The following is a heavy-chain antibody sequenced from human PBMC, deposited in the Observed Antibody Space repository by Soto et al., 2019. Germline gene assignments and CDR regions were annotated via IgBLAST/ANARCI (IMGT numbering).Heavy chain of an antibody. CDR2: IKSKTDGGTT. J-gene: IGHJ4*02. CDR1: GFSFTNAW. CDR3: TTGFTSGWYG. V-gene: IGHV3-15*01. D-gene: IGHD6-19*01. Sequence: GGSLRLSCVASGFSFTNAWMSWVRQAPGKGLEWVGRIKSKTDGGTTDYTAPVKGRFTISRDDSKDTLYLQMNSLKTEDTAVYYCTTGFTSGWYGWGQGTLVTVSS.